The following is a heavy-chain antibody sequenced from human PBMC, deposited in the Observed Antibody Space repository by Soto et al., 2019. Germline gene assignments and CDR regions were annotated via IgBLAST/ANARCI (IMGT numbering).Heavy chain of an antibody. CDR3: ARDLAARPDRYYYGMDV. Sequence: QVRLVESGGGVVQPGRSLRLSCAASGFTFSSYGMHWVRQAPGKGLEWVAVIWYDGSNKYYADSVKGRFTISRDNSKNTLYLQMNSLRAEDTAVYYCARDLAARPDRYYYGMDVWGQGTTVTVSS. J-gene: IGHJ6*02. D-gene: IGHD6-6*01. CDR1: GFTFSSYG. V-gene: IGHV3-33*01. CDR2: IWYDGSNK.